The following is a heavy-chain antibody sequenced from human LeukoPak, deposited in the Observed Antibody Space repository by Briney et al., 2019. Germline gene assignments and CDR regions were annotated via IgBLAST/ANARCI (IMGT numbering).Heavy chain of an antibody. CDR1: GFTFSNAW. D-gene: IGHD2-2*01. Sequence: GGSLRLSCAASGFTFSNAWMSWVRQAPGKGLEWVGRIKSKTDGGTTDYAAPVKGRFTISRDDSKNTLYLQMNSLKTEDTAVYYCTTAGQLPHLILNYYYYYMDVWGKGTTVTVSS. CDR2: IKSKTDGGTT. CDR3: TTAGQLPHLILNYYYYYMDV. V-gene: IGHV3-15*01. J-gene: IGHJ6*03.